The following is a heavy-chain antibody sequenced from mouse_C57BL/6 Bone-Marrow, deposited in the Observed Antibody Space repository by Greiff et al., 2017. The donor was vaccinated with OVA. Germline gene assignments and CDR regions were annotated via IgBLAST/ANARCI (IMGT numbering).Heavy chain of an antibody. D-gene: IGHD2-1*01. CDR3: ARDYGNYLDGLDY. V-gene: IGHV1-72*01. CDR1: GYTFTSYC. CDR2: IDPNSGGT. J-gene: IGHJ3*01. Sequence: QVQLQQPGAELVKPGASVKLSCKASGYTFTSYCMHWVKQRPGRGLEWIGRIDPNSGGTKYNEKFKSKATLTVDKPSSTAYMQLSSLTSEDSAVYYGARDYGNYLDGLDYWGQGTPVTVSA.